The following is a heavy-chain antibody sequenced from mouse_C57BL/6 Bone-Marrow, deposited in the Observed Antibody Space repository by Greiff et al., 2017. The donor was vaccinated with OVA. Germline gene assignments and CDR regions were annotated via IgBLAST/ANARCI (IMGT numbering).Heavy chain of an antibody. CDR3: ARPPRRNHSSDAMDY. V-gene: IGHV5-12*01. J-gene: IGHJ4*01. CDR1: GFTFSDYY. Sequence: EVQVVESGGGLVQPGGSLKLSCAASGFTFSDYYMYWVRQTPEKRLEWVAYISNGGGSTYYPDTVKGRFTFSRANAKTTLYLQRSRLKAEDTAMYYCARPPRRNHSSDAMDYWGQGTSVTVSS. D-gene: IGHD1-1*01. CDR2: ISNGGGST.